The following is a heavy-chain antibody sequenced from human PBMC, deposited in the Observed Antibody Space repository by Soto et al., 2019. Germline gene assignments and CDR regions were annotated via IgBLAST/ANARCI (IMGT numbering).Heavy chain of an antibody. CDR2: ISGTVDHT. D-gene: IGHD3-9*01. Sequence: VQLLESGGGLVQPGGSLRLSCVASGFTFNNHAMSWVRQAPGKGLEWVSRISISGTVDHTYYADSVKGRFTISRDNAKNTLYLQRNNLRAEDTAVYYCAKDAVMLTGYFNSLGYFDYWGPGALVTVSS. CDR3: AKDAVMLTGYFNSLGYFDY. CDR1: GFTFNNHA. J-gene: IGHJ4*02. V-gene: IGHV3-23*01.